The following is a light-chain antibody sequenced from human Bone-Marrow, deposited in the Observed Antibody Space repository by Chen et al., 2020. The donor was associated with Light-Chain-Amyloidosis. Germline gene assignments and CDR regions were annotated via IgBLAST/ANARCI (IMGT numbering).Light chain of an antibody. CDR3: QQRSNWPT. J-gene: IGKJ5*01. Sequence: ELVLTQSPATLSLSPGERATLSCRASQSVSSYLAWYQQKPGQAPSLLIYDASNRATGIPARFSGSGSGTDFTLTISSLEPEDFAVYYCQQRSNWPTFGQGTRLEIK. CDR2: DAS. V-gene: IGKV3-11*01. CDR1: QSVSSY.